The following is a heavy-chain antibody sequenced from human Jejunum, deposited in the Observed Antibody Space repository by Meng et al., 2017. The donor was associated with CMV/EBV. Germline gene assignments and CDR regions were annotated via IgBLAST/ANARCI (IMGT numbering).Heavy chain of an antibody. D-gene: IGHD2-2*01. J-gene: IGHJ5*02. CDR2: ISRSSNQL. CDR3: ARGRQSCNSISCHYNWFDP. Sequence: EVQLVESGGGLVNPGGSLRLACTASGPTFDTYSMIWVRQAPGKELEWVSSISRSSNQLYYADPVKGRFTISRDNGKDSLYLQMNSVRAEDTAVYYCARGRQSCNSISCHYNWFDPWGQGTLVTVSS. CDR1: GPTFDTYS. V-gene: IGHV3-21*01.